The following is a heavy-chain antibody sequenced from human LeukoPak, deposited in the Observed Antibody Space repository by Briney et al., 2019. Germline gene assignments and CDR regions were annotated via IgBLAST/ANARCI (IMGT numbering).Heavy chain of an antibody. CDR1: GFSFSDYY. CDR3: VKDPSGNYFYFDY. CDR2: IASSTSYT. J-gene: IGHJ4*02. Sequence: GGSLRLSCAASGFSFSDYYVSWIRQAPGKGLEWVSYIASSTSYTSYTDSVKARFTISRDNSKVTLYLQMTSLRPEDTAIYYCVKDPSGNYFYFDYWGQGTLVTVSS. V-gene: IGHV3-11*06. D-gene: IGHD1-26*01.